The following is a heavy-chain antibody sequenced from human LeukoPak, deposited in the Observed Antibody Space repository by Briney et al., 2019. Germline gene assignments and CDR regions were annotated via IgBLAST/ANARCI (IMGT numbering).Heavy chain of an antibody. CDR2: ISYDGGNK. D-gene: IGHD3-3*01. J-gene: IGHJ4*02. V-gene: IGHV3-30*18. Sequence: PGGSLRLSCAASEFTFSSYGMHWVRQAPGKGLEWVAVISYDGGNKYYADSVKGRFTISRDNSKNTLYLQMNSLRAEDTAVYYCAKDFGVVANYYFDYWGQGTLVTVSS. CDR1: EFTFSSYG. CDR3: AKDFGVVANYYFDY.